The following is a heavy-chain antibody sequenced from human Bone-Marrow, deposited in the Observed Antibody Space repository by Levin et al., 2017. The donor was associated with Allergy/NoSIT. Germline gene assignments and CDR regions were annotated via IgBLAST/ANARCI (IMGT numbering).Heavy chain of an antibody. J-gene: IGHJ4*02. Sequence: GGSLRLSCSVSGFTFSSSAMTWVRQGPGKGLEWVSTISTSGDDTYYTGSVKGRFTISRDNSNNALFLQMNNPRAEDTALYYCVRYVRGPFYFLDYWGQGTLVTVSS. CDR3: VRYVRGPFYFLDY. D-gene: IGHD2/OR15-2a*01. CDR1: GFTFSSSA. CDR2: ISTSGDDT. V-gene: IGHV3-23*01.